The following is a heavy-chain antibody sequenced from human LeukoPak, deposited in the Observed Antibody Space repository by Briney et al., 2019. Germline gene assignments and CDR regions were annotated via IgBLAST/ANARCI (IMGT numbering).Heavy chain of an antibody. CDR2: INHSGST. Sequence: SETLSLTCAVYGGSFSGYYWSWIRQPPGKGLEWIGEINHSGSTNYNPSLKSRVTISVDTSKNQFSLKLSSVTAADTAVYYCARQNSNYDSSGSYWDWGQGTLVTVSS. J-gene: IGHJ4*02. CDR1: GGSFSGYY. V-gene: IGHV4-34*01. D-gene: IGHD3-22*01. CDR3: ARQNSNYDSSGSYWD.